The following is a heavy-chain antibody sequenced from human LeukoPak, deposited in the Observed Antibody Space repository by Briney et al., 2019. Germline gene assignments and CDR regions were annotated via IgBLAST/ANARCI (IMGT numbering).Heavy chain of an antibody. Sequence: PGGSLRLSCAASGFTFSNAWMSWVRQAPGKGLEWVGRIKSKTDGGTTDYAAPVKGRLTISRDDSKNTLYLQMNSLKTEDTAVYYCTTRIPLTTVTPYFDYWGQGTLVTVSS. CDR1: GFTFSNAW. V-gene: IGHV3-15*01. CDR3: TTRIPLTTVTPYFDY. D-gene: IGHD4-17*01. CDR2: IKSKTDGGTT. J-gene: IGHJ4*02.